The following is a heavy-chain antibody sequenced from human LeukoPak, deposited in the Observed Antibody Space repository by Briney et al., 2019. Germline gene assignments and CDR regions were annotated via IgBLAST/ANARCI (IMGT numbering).Heavy chain of an antibody. J-gene: IGHJ4*02. CDR3: ARARDGYNHFDY. V-gene: IGHV1-2*06. CDR1: GYTFTGYY. CDR2: INPNSGGT. D-gene: IGHD5-24*01. Sequence: ASVKVSCKASGYTFTGYYMHWVRQAPGQGLEWMGRINPNSGGTNYAQKFQGRVTITADESTSTAYMELSSLRSEDTAVYHCARARDGYNHFDYWGQGTLVTVSS.